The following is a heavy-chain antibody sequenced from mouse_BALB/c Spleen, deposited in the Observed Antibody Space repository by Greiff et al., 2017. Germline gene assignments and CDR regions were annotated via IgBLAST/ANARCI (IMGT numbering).Heavy chain of an antibody. Sequence: VKLMESGAELVRPGTSVKVSCKASGYAFTNYLIEWVKQRPGQGLEWIGVINPGSGGTNYNKKFKGKATLTADKSSSTAYMQLSSLTSDDSAVYFCARGKGGFDYWGQGTTLTVSS. CDR3: ARGKGGFDY. CDR2: INPGSGGT. V-gene: IGHV1-54*01. J-gene: IGHJ2*01. CDR1: GYAFTNYL.